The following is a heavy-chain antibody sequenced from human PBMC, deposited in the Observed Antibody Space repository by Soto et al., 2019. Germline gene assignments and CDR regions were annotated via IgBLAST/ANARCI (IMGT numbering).Heavy chain of an antibody. Sequence: GGSLRLSCAGSGFTFSNYTMNWVRQAPGKGLEWASSISRSNSYIKYADSVKGRFTVSRDNAKNSLYLQMNSLRAEDTAVYFCAIRILSDLMFGSHFDYRALRTPVPVSA. J-gene: IGHJ4*02. CDR1: GFTFSNYT. D-gene: IGHD3-10*02. CDR2: ISRSNSYI. V-gene: IGHV3-21*01. CDR3: AIRILSDLMFGSHFDY.